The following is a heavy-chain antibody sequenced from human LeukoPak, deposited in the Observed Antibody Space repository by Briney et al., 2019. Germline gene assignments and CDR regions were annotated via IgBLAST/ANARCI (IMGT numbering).Heavy chain of an antibody. J-gene: IGHJ4*02. Sequence: ASEKVSCKASGGTFSSYAISWVRQAPGQGLEWMGGIIPIFGTANYAQKFQGRVTITADESTSTAYMELSSLRSEDTAVYYCVSSLGHIVGASGSFDYWGQGTLVTVSS. CDR1: GGTFSSYA. V-gene: IGHV1-69*13. D-gene: IGHD1-26*01. CDR2: IIPIFGTA. CDR3: VSSLGHIVGASGSFDY.